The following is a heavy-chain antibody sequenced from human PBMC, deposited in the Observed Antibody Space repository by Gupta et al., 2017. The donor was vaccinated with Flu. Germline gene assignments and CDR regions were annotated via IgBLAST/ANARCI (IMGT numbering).Heavy chain of an antibody. CDR1: GFTFSGYW. D-gene: IGHD5-18*01. CDR2: IKQDGSEK. V-gene: IGHV3-7*04. CDR3: ARWRDTGLIRAYLFDC. J-gene: IGHJ4*02. Sequence: EVQLVESGGGLVQPGGSLRLSCAVSGFTFSGYWMNWVRQAPGKGLEWVANIKQDGSEKNDGDSVKGRFTISRDNSETSLYQQLNSLRAEDTAVYYCARWRDTGLIRAYLFDCWGQGTLVNVSS.